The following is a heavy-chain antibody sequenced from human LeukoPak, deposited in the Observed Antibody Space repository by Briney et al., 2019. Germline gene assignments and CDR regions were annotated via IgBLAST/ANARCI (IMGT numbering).Heavy chain of an antibody. J-gene: IGHJ5*02. D-gene: IGHD3-9*01. CDR2: IYYSGST. Sequence: SETLSLTCTVPGGSISSYYWSWIRQPPGKGLEWIGYIYYSGSTNYNPSLKSRVTISVDTSKNQFSLKLTSVTAADTAVYYCARGMYYDILTGLPTWFDPWGQGTLVTVSS. CDR1: GGSISSYY. V-gene: IGHV4-59*08. CDR3: ARGMYYDILTGLPTWFDP.